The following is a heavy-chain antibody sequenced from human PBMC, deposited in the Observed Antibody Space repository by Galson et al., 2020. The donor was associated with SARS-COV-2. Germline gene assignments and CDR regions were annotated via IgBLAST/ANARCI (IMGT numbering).Heavy chain of an antibody. CDR3: AKDQDSSSWYGGWGSGYYYGMDV. Sequence: GESLKISCAASGFTFSSYGMHWVRQAPGKGLEWVAVISYDGSNKYYADSVKGRFTISRDNSKNTLYLQMNSLRAEDTAVYYCAKDQDSSSWYGGWGSGYYYGMDVWGQGTTVTVSS. CDR1: GFTFSSYG. CDR2: ISYDGSNK. D-gene: IGHD6-13*01. V-gene: IGHV3-30*18. J-gene: IGHJ6*02.